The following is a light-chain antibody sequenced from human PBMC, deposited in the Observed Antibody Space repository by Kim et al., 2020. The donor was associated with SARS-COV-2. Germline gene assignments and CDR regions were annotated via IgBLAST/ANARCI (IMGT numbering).Light chain of an antibody. CDR1: QTIGNS. CDR3: QKYNTPPRT. V-gene: IGKV1-27*01. Sequence: AFVGDRITITCRARQTIGNSLAWYQQKPGKVPQLLIYDASALQSGVPSRFSGSGFGTDFTLTISRLLPEDVATYYCQKYNTPPRTFGPGTKVDIK. CDR2: DAS. J-gene: IGKJ1*01.